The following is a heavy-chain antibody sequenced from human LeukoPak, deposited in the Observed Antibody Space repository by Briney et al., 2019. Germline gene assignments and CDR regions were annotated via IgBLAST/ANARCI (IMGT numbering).Heavy chain of an antibody. CDR2: INQDGSEI. D-gene: IGHD3-22*01. V-gene: IGHV3-7*01. J-gene: IGHJ2*01. Sequence: GGSLRLSCAASGFTFSNYWMRWVRQAPGKGLEWVANINQDGSEIYYVDSVKGRFTISRDNAKNSLYLHINSLRAEDTAVYYCARDLGSMIVVRTTNWYFDLWGRGTLVTVSS. CDR3: ARDLGSMIVVRTTNWYFDL. CDR1: GFTFSNYW.